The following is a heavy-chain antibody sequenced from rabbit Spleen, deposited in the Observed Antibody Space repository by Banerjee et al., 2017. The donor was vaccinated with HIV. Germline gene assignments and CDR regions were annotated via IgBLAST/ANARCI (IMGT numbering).Heavy chain of an antibody. V-gene: IGHV1S40*01. CDR3: ARDTSSSFSSYGMDL. CDR2: IDIGSSGFT. Sequence: QSLEESGGDLVQPGASLTLTCKASGFSFSSSYYMCWVRQAPGRGLEWIACIDIGSSGFTYFATWAKGRFTCSKTSSTTVTLQMTRLTAADTATYFCARDTSSSFSSYGMDLLGPGTLVIVS. CDR1: GFSFSSSYY. J-gene: IGHJ6*01. D-gene: IGHD1-1*01.